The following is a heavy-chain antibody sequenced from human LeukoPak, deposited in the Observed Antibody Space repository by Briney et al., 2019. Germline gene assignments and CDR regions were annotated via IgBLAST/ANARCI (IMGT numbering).Heavy chain of an antibody. J-gene: IGHJ4*02. V-gene: IGHV3-48*02. CDR2: ISSSSSTI. D-gene: IGHD2-15*01. CDR3: ARSFSGGIYDY. Sequence: GGSLRLSCAASGFTFSTYSMNWVRQAPGKGLEWVSYISSSSSTIYYADSVKGRFTISRDNAKNSPYLQMNSLRDEDTAVYYCARSFSGGIYDYWGQGTLVTVSS. CDR1: GFTFSTYS.